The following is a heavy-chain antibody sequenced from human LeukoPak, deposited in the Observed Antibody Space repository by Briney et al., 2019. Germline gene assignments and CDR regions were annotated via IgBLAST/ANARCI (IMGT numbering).Heavy chain of an antibody. CDR2: ISDSGATT. CDR1: GFTFSRYG. CDR3: AFRPGGTYYFDY. J-gene: IGHJ4*02. V-gene: IGHV3-23*01. Sequence: GGSLRLSCEASGFTFSRYGMSWVRQAPGKGLEWVSSISDSGATTYYADSVKGRFTISRDNSKNTHYLQMNSLGAEDTAVYYCAFRPGGTYYFDYWGQGTLVTVSS. D-gene: IGHD3-16*01.